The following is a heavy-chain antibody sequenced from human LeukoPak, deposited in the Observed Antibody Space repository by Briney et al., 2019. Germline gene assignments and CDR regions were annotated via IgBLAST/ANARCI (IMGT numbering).Heavy chain of an antibody. Sequence: ASAKVSCKASGYTFTSYGISWVRQAPGQGLEWMGWISAYNGNTNYAQKLQGRVTMTTDTSTSTAYMELRSLRSDDTAVYYCARVVSWYSSSPNWFDPWGQGTLVTVSS. CDR1: GYTFTSYG. V-gene: IGHV1-18*01. D-gene: IGHD6-6*01. CDR2: ISAYNGNT. J-gene: IGHJ5*02. CDR3: ARVVSWYSSSPNWFDP.